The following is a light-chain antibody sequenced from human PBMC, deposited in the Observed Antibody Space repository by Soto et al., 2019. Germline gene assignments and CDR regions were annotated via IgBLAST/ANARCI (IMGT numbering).Light chain of an antibody. J-gene: IGKJ3*01. CDR1: HKSRNT. Sequence: DIKMTQSPSSLSASVGDRFTLTCRASHKSRNTLNWYQHQPGKAPKLLIYAESHLESGVPSRFSGSGSGTEVTLTISRLQPEEFASSYCQDSYKTLMSTFGPGTIV. CDR2: AES. CDR3: QDSYKTLMST. V-gene: IGKV1-39*01.